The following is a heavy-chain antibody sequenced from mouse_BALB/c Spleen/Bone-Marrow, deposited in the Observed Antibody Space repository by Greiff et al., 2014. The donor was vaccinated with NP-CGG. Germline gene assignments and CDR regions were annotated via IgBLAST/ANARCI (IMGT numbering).Heavy chain of an antibody. J-gene: IGHJ1*01. CDR1: GFTFTDYY. V-gene: IGHV7-3*02. D-gene: IGHD1-1*01. Sequence: EVQLQESGGGLVQPGGSLRLSCATSGFTFTDYYMSWARQPPGKALEWLAFIRNKANGYTTEYSASVKGRFTISRAKSQSILYHQMNTRRAEDSATYDCARDSSSFYGYFDDWGAGTTVTVSS. CDR3: ARDSSSFYGYFDD. CDR2: IRNKANGYTT.